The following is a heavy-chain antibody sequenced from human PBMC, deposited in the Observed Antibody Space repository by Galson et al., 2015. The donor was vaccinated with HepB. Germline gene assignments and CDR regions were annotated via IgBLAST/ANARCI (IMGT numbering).Heavy chain of an antibody. Sequence: SLRLSCAASGFTFSSYAMSWVRQAPGKGLECVSAISGSGGSTYYADSVKGRFTISRDSSKNTLYLQMNSLRAEDTALYYCAKQNSYDFWRDYPGMDVWGQGTTVTVSS. CDR3: AKQNSYDFWRDYPGMDV. CDR2: ISGSGGST. J-gene: IGHJ6*02. CDR1: GFTFSSYA. V-gene: IGHV3-23*01. D-gene: IGHD3-3*01.